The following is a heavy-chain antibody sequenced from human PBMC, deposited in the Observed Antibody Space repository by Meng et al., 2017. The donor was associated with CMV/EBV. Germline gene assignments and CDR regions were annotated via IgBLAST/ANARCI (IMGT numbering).Heavy chain of an antibody. CDR2: IRSKANSYAT. Sequence: GGSLTPSWAASGSTSGGSAVHWVRQASGNGRGWVGRIRSKANSYATAYAASVTGRFTISRDDSKNTAYLQMNSLKTEDTAVYYCTRQVDSSSWYYYYYGMDVWGQGTTVTVSS. J-gene: IGHJ6*02. CDR3: TRQVDSSSWYYYYYGMDV. CDR1: GSTSGGSA. D-gene: IGHD6-6*01. V-gene: IGHV3-73*01.